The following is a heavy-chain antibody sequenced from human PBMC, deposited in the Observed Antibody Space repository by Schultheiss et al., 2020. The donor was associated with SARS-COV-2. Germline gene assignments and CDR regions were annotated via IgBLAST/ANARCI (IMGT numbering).Heavy chain of an antibody. V-gene: IGHV4-34*01. CDR1: GGSFSGYY. CDR3: ARVYGDYGGNGPDY. J-gene: IGHJ4*02. D-gene: IGHD4-23*01. Sequence: SQTLSLTCAVYGGSFSGYYWSWIRQPPGKGLEWIGEINHSGSTNYNPSLKSRVTISVDTSKNQFSLKLSSVTAADTAVYYCARVYGDYGGNGPDYWGQGTLVTVS. CDR2: INHSGST.